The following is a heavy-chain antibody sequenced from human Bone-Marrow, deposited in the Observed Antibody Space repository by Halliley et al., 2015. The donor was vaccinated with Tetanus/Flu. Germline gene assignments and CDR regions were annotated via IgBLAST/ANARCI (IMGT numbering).Heavy chain of an antibody. CDR3: ARGGGRYYSPYD. Sequence: QLVQSGGGLIQPGGSLRLSCAASGFTVSNNYLSWVRQAPGKGLEWVSSIYAGGTAYFADSVRGRFTISRDESKNTVYLQMNNLRVEDTAVYHCARGGGRYYSPYDWGQGTLVTVSS. V-gene: IGHV3-53*01. CDR1: GFTVSNNY. CDR2: IYAGGTA. J-gene: IGHJ4*02. D-gene: IGHD3-10*01.